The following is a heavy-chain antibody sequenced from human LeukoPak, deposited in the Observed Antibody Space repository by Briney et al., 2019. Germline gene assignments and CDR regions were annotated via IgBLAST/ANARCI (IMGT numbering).Heavy chain of an antibody. J-gene: IGHJ4*02. V-gene: IGHV4-39*01. CDR3: ARHLDTATDYFDH. CDR1: GGSSSSSSYY. CDR2: IYYSGSS. D-gene: IGHD5-18*01. Sequence: KPSEILSLSCTASGGSSSSSSYYWGWIRQPPGKGLEWIGSIYYSGSSYYNPSLKSRVTISVHTSKNQFSLRLSSVTAADTAVYYCARHLDTATDYFDHWRRGTLVTVSS.